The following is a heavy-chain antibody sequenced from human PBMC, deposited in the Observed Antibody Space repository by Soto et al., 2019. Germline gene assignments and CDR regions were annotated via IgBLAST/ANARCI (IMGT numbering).Heavy chain of an antibody. D-gene: IGHD6-19*01. V-gene: IGHV3-30-3*01. J-gene: IGHJ3*02. Sequence: QVQLVESGGGVVQPGRSLRLSCAASGFTFSSYAMHWVRQAPGKGLEWVAVISYDGSNKYYADSVKGRFTISRDNSKNTLYLQMNSLRAEDTAVYYCARDPVPKGGWLDAFDIWGQGTMVTVSS. CDR2: ISYDGSNK. CDR3: ARDPVPKGGWLDAFDI. CDR1: GFTFSSYA.